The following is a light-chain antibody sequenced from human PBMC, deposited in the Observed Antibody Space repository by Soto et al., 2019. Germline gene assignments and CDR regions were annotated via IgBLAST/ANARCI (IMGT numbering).Light chain of an antibody. CDR1: QSITSQTISSW. CDR2: KAS. Sequence: DIQMTQSPSSLSASVGDRVTITCRASQSITSQTISSWLAWYQQKPGKAPKLLIYKASTLKSGVPSRFSGSGSGTEFTLTISSLQSEDFAVYYCQQYNNWPFWTFGQGTKVDIK. CDR3: QQYNNWPFWT. V-gene: IGKV1-5*03. J-gene: IGKJ1*01.